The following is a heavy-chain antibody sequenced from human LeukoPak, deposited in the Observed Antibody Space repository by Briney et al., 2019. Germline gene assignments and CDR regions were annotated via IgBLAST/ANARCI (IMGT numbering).Heavy chain of an antibody. CDR1: GYSFTSYW. CDR2: IDPSDSYT. D-gene: IGHD6-19*01. J-gene: IGHJ4*02. V-gene: IGHV5-10-1*01. Sequence: RGESLKISCKGSGYSFTSYWISWVRQIPGKGLEWEGRIDPSDSYTNYSPSFQGHVTISADKSISTAYLQWSSLKASDTAMYYCARHRMPGIAVAASDYWGQGTLVTVSS. CDR3: ARHRMPGIAVAASDY.